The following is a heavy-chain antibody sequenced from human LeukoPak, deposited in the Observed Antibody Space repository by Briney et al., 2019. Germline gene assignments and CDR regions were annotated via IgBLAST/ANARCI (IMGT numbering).Heavy chain of an antibody. D-gene: IGHD2-21*02. J-gene: IGHJ4*02. Sequence: GGSLRLSCAASGFTFSRHAMHWVRQAPGKGLEGVVLISYDGSYKYYADSVKGRFTISRDNSKNTLYLQMNSLRAEDTAVYYCATTYCGGDCYPRGDYWGQGTLVTVSS. V-gene: IGHV3-30*04. CDR2: ISYDGSYK. CDR3: ATTYCGGDCYPRGDY. CDR1: GFTFSRHA.